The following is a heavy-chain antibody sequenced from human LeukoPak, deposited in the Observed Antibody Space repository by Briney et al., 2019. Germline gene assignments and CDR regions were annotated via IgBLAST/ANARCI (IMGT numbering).Heavy chain of an antibody. J-gene: IGHJ4*02. V-gene: IGHV4-34*01. CDR1: GGSFSGYY. Sequence: PSETLSLTCAVYGGSFSGYYWSWIRQPPGKGLEWIGEINHSGSTNYNPSLKSRVTISVDTSKNQFSLKLSSVAAADTAVYYCATVLRYFDWLPMVDYWGQGTLVTVSS. D-gene: IGHD3-9*01. CDR2: INHSGST. CDR3: ATVLRYFDWLPMVDY.